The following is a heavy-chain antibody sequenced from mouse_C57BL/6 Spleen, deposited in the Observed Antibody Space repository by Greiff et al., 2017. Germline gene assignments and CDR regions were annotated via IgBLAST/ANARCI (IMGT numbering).Heavy chain of an antibody. CDR3: ARRGLSDFDY. J-gene: IGHJ2*01. D-gene: IGHD3-3*01. CDR1: GYAFSSSW. Sequence: QVQLQQSGPELVKPGASVKISCKASGYAFSSSWMNWVKQRPGQGLEWIGRIYPGDGDTNYNGKFKGKATLTADKSSSTAYMQLSSLTSEDSAVYFCARRGLSDFDYWGQGTTLTVSS. V-gene: IGHV1-82*01. CDR2: IYPGDGDT.